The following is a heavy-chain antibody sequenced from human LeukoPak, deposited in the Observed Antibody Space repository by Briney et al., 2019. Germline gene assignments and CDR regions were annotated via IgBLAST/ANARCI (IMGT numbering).Heavy chain of an antibody. V-gene: IGHV3-15*01. CDR3: ATDRNWFDP. Sequence: PGGSLRLSCAASGFTFNTAYMSWLRQTPGKELEWVGRLKSRSQGGTADYAAPVKGRFTISRDDSKNTLYLQMNSLKIEDTGVYYCATDRNWFDPWGQGTLVTVSS. J-gene: IGHJ5*02. CDR2: LKSRSQGGTA. CDR1: GFTFNTAY.